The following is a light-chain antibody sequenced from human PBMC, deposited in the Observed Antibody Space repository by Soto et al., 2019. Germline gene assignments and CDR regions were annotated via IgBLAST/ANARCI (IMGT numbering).Light chain of an antibody. V-gene: IGKV3-15*01. CDR1: QSVGTN. Sequence: EIVMTQSPATLSVFPGERATLSCRASQSVGTNLAWYQQKPGQAPKLLIYGTFTRATGIPLRFSGSGSGTEFTLTISSPQSEDFAVYYCQQYNNWPYTFGQGTKLEI. J-gene: IGKJ2*01. CDR3: QQYNNWPYT. CDR2: GTF.